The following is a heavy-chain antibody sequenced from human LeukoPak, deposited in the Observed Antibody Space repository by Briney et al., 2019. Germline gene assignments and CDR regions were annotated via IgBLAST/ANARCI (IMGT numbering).Heavy chain of an antibody. CDR2: ISGSGGST. J-gene: IGHJ4*02. V-gene: IGHV3-23*01. CDR3: AKDYGDGYNYCGY. Sequence: GGTLGLSCAASGFTFSSYAMSWVRQAPGKGLEWVSAISGSGGSTYYADSVKGRFTISRDNSKNTLYLQMNSLRAEDTAVYYCAKDYGDGYNYCGYWGQGTLVTVSS. CDR1: GFTFSSYA. D-gene: IGHD5-24*01.